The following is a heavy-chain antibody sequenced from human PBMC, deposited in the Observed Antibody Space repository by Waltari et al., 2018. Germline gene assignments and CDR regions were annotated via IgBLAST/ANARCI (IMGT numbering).Heavy chain of an antibody. V-gene: IGHV4-59*01. CDR3: ARINIVVVPAAIVRWFDP. D-gene: IGHD2-2*02. CDR2: IYYSWST. Sequence: QVQLQESGPGLVNPSETLPPTCTVSGGSYTSYYMRWIRQPPGKGLEWIVSIYYSWSTNYNPSLKSRVTISVDTSKNQFSLKLSSVTAADTAVYYCARINIVVVPAAIVRWFDPWGQGTLVTVSS. CDR1: GGSYTSYY. J-gene: IGHJ5*02.